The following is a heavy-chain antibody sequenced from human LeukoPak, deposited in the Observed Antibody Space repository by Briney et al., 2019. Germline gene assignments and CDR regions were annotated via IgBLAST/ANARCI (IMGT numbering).Heavy chain of an antibody. D-gene: IGHD3-22*01. V-gene: IGHV1-2*02. CDR2: IHPNSGAT. Sequence: ASVKVSCKASGYTFTDYFMHWVRQAPGQSLEWMGWIHPNSGATNYAQKFQGRVIMTRDTSISTVNMELSSLRSDDTAVYYCARDRSSGRDLDYWGQGTPVTVSS. J-gene: IGHJ4*02. CDR3: ARDRSSGRDLDY. CDR1: GYTFTDYF.